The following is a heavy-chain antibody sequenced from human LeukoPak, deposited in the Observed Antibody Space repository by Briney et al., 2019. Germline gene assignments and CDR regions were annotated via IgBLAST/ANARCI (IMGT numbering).Heavy chain of an antibody. CDR3: ARAELRRYNWFDP. CDR2: ISSSSSTI. J-gene: IGHJ5*02. CDR1: GFTFSSYS. V-gene: IGHV3-48*02. Sequence: GGSLRLSCAASGFTFSSYSMNWVRQAPGKGLEWVSYISSSSSTIYYADSVKGRFTISRDNAKNSLYLQMNSLRDGDTAVYYCARAELRRYNWFDPWGQGTLVTVSS. D-gene: IGHD1-7*01.